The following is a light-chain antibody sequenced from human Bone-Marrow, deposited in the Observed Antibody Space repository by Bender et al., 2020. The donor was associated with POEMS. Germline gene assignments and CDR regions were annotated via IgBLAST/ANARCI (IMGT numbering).Light chain of an antibody. V-gene: IGLV1-44*01. J-gene: IGLJ3*02. Sequence: QSVLTQPPSASGTPGPRVTIPCSGGSSNIGAHAVNWYQHLPGTAPKLLIYSSHRRPSEVPDRFSGSRSGTSASLAISGLRSEDEGDYFCAVWDDSLNGWVFGGGTKLTVL. CDR2: SSH. CDR1: SSNIGAHA. CDR3: AVWDDSLNGWV.